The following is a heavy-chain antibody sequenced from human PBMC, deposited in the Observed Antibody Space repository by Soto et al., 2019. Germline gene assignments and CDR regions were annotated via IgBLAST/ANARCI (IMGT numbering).Heavy chain of an antibody. V-gene: IGHV4-4*07. J-gene: IGHJ6*02. CDR1: GGSMGNYY. D-gene: IGHD1-26*01. CDR3: ARDSGSYGLTYYYYGMDV. Sequence: SETLSLTCTVSGGSMGNYYWFWIRQFAGKELEWIGRVSSSGNTNDNPSLKSRATLSIDTSKNQFSLKLSSVTAADTAVYYCARDSGSYGLTYYYYGMDVWGQGTTVTVSS. CDR2: VSSSGNT.